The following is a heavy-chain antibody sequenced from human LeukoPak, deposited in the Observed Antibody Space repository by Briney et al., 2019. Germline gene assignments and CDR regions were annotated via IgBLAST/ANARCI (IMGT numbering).Heavy chain of an antibody. CDR3: VRDFFRSGTEDF. V-gene: IGHV1-18*01. D-gene: IGHD1-14*01. CDR1: GYTFTSYG. Sequence: ASVKVSCKASGYTFTSYGISWVRQAPGQGLEWVGWISVYKGTTKFAQKFQGRVTLTTDTSTSTAYMELRSLTTDDTAVYYCVRDFFRSGTEDFWGQGTLVTVSS. CDR2: ISVYKGTT. J-gene: IGHJ4*02.